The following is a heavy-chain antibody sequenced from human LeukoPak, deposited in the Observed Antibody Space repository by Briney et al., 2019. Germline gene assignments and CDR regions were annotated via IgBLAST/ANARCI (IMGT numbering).Heavy chain of an antibody. Sequence: GGSLRLSCAASGFTFSSYAMSWVRQAPGKGLEWVSGTSGSGGSTYYAGSVKGRFTISRDNSKNTLYLQMNSLRAEDTAVYYCAKASSYGDCDLFFDYWGQGTLVTVSS. CDR2: TSGSGGST. CDR3: AKASSYGDCDLFFDY. CDR1: GFTFSSYA. D-gene: IGHD4-17*01. J-gene: IGHJ4*02. V-gene: IGHV3-23*01.